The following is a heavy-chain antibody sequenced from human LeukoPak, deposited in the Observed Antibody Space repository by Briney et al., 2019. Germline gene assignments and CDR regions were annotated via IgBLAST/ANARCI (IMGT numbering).Heavy chain of an antibody. D-gene: IGHD6-19*01. J-gene: IGHJ4*02. V-gene: IGHV6-1*01. Sequence: SQTLSLTCAISGDSVSSNSAAWNWIRQSPSRGLEWLGRTYFRSKWYNDYAVSVKGRITINPDTSKNQFSLQLNSVTPEDTAMYYCARVSRIAVTPYYFDSWGQGTLVTVSS. CDR1: GDSVSSNSAA. CDR2: TYFRSKWYN. CDR3: ARVSRIAVTPYYFDS.